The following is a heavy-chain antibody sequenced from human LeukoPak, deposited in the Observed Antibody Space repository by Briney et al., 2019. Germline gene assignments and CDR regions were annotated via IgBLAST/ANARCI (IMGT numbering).Heavy chain of an antibody. J-gene: IGHJ6*03. CDR3: AKVLPLTFYYMDV. V-gene: IGHV3-30*02. CDR2: IRFDGGDK. Sequence: GGSLRLSCVAAGVTFGTYGLRWVRQAPGKGLGWVAFIRFDGGDKSYADSVKGRFTISRDNSKNTLYLQMNSLRVEDTAMYYCAKVLPLTFYYMDVWGNGTTVTVSS. CDR1: GVTFGTYG.